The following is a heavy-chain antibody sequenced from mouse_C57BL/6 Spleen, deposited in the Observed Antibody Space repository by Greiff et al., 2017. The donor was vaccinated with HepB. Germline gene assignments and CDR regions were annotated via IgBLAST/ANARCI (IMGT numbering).Heavy chain of an antibody. V-gene: IGHV1-72*01. CDR3: AKGSYGYEGWYFDV. D-gene: IGHD2-2*01. CDR2: IDPNSGGT. CDR1: GYTFTSYW. Sequence: QVHVKQPGAELVKPGASVKLSCKASGYTFTSYWMHWVKQRPGRGLEWIGRIDPNSGGTKYNEKFKSKATLTVDKPSSTAYMQLSSLTSEDSAVYYCAKGSYGYEGWYFDVWGTGTTVTVSS. J-gene: IGHJ1*03.